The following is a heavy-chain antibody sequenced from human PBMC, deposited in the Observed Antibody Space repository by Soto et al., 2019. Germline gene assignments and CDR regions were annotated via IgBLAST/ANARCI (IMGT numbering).Heavy chain of an antibody. CDR2: IYASGST. D-gene: IGHD4-17*01. V-gene: IGHV4-30-4*01. Sequence: QVQLQESGPGLVKPSETLSLTCTVSGGSISGGVYYWSWIRQPPGKGLEWIGYIYASGSTYYNPSRKSRVTISVATSNNQFSLRLTSVTAADSAVYYCAREVIPLTTDWYFDLWGRGTLVTVSP. J-gene: IGHJ2*01. CDR1: GGSISGGVYY. CDR3: AREVIPLTTDWYFDL.